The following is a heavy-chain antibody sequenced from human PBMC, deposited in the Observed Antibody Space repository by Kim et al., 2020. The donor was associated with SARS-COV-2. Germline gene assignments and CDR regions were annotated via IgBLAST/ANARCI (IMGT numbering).Heavy chain of an antibody. J-gene: IGHJ4*02. CDR2: IWYDGSNK. CDR1: GFTFSSYG. V-gene: IGHV3-33*01. D-gene: IGHD6-13*01. Sequence: GGSLRLSCAASGFTFSSYGMHWVRQAPGKGLEWVAVIWYDGSNKYYADSVKGRFTISRDNSKNTLYPQMNSLRAEDTAVYYCARDWGGVSSSWTPLDYWGQGTLVTVSS. CDR3: ARDWGGVSSSWTPLDY.